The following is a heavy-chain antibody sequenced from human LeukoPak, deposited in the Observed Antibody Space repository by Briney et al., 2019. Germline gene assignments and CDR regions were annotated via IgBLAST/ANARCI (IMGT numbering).Heavy chain of an antibody. J-gene: IGHJ4*02. CDR1: GFTFDDYA. CDR2: INWNGGST. Sequence: GRSLRLSCAASGFTFDDYAMHWVRQAPGKGLEWVSGINWNGGSTGYADSVKGRFTISRDNAKHSLYLQMNSLRAEDTAFYYCARATHYYDSSGYDYWGQGTLVTVSS. V-gene: IGHV3-20*04. D-gene: IGHD3-22*01. CDR3: ARATHYYDSSGYDY.